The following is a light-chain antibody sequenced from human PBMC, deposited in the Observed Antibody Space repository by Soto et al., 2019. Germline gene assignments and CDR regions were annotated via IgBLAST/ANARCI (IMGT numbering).Light chain of an antibody. J-gene: IGKJ4*01. CDR2: DAS. Sequence: EIVLTQSPATLSLSPGERATLSCRASQSVSIYLAWYQQKPGQAPRLLIYDASNRATGIPAKFSGSGSGTDFTLTISSLEPEDVAVYYCQQRSNWPLTFGGGTKVDIK. V-gene: IGKV3-11*01. CDR1: QSVSIY. CDR3: QQRSNWPLT.